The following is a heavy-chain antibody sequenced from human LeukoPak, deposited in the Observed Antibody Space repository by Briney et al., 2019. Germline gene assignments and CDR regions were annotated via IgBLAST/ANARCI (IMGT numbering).Heavy chain of an antibody. D-gene: IGHD5-18*01. Sequence: GGSLRLSCAASGFTFSSYAMSWVRQAPGKGLEWVSAIRGSGGSTYYADSVKGRFTISRDNSKNTLYLQMNSLRAEDTAVYYCAKPGRGYSYAYWGQGTLVTVSS. V-gene: IGHV3-23*01. J-gene: IGHJ4*02. CDR2: IRGSGGST. CDR3: AKPGRGYSYAY. CDR1: GFTFSSYA.